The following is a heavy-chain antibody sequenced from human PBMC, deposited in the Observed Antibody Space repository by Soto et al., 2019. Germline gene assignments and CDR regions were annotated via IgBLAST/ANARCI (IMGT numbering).Heavy chain of an antibody. CDR3: ARDHGMFLSYYYYGMDV. D-gene: IGHD3-10*02. J-gene: IGHJ6*02. CDR2: ISYDGSTT. CDR1: GFTFSRFS. Sequence: QVQLVESGGGVVQPGRSLTLSCAASGFTFSRFSMHWVRQAPGKGLAWVAVISYDGSTTHYAESVKGRFNISRDDSKNTVFLQMNNLRGDDSAVYYCARDHGMFLSYYYYGMDVWGQGTTVSVSS. V-gene: IGHV3-30*14.